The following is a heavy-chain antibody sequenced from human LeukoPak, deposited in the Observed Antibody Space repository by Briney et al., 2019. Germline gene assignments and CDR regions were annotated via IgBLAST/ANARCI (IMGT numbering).Heavy chain of an antibody. CDR2: VSGSGSST. Sequence: RGSLRLSCAASGFTFSTYAMSWVRQAPGKGLEWVSAVSGSGSSTYYADSVKDRFTISRDNSKNTLYLQMNSLRAEDTAVYYCAKDGRGSSTWANDYWGQGTLHTVSS. CDR1: GFTFSTYA. V-gene: IGHV3-23*01. D-gene: IGHD6-13*01. J-gene: IGHJ4*02. CDR3: AKDGRGSSTWANDY.